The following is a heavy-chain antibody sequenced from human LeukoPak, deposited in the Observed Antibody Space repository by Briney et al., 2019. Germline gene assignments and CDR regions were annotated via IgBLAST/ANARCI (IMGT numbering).Heavy chain of an antibody. CDR1: GGSISSYY. CDR3: AREGRDGCLS. CDR2: IYYSGST. Sequence: PSETLSLTCTVSGGSISSYYWSWIRQPPGKGLEWIGYIYYSGSTNYNPSLKSRVTISVDTSKNQFSLRLSSVTAADTAVYYCAREGRDGCLSWGRGTLVTVS. V-gene: IGHV4-59*01. D-gene: IGHD5-24*01. J-gene: IGHJ5*02.